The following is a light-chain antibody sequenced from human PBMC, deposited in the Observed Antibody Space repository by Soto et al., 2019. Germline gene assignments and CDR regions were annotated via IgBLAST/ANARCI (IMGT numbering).Light chain of an antibody. Sequence: QSALTQPASVSGSPGQSITVACTGTSRDVGGYKDVSWYQQHPDKAPKLIIFEVSNRPSGISSRFSGSKSVNTASLTISGLQAEDEADYYWASYTSSSTSVIFGRGTKLTVL. V-gene: IGLV2-14*01. CDR3: ASYTSSSTSVI. CDR1: SRDVGGYKD. J-gene: IGLJ2*01. CDR2: EVS.